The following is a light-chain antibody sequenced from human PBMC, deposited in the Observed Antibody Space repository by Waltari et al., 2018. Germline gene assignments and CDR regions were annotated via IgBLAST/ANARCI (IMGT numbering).Light chain of an antibody. CDR2: KAS. V-gene: IGKV1-5*03. CDR3: QQYYTYPYT. J-gene: IGKJ2*01. Sequence: IQMTQSPSTLSASVGDRVIITCRASQDISTWLSWFQQKPGKAPKLLIYKASTLEGGVPSRFSGSGSETEFTLTITSLQPDDFATYYCQQYYTYPYTFGQGTKLEIK. CDR1: QDISTW.